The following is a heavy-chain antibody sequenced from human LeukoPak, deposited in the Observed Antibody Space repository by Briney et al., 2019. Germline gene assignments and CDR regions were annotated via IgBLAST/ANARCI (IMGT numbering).Heavy chain of an antibody. V-gene: IGHV4-4*02. CDR1: GGSIVASDW. J-gene: IGHJ3*02. CDR3: SRRNSLYDAFDI. CDR2: VFHTGSR. Sequence: SETLSLTCTVSGGSIVASDWWTWVRQIPGKGPEWIGEVFHTGSRNYSPSLKGRVTVSIDKYKSQFYLQLSSVTAADTGVYFCSRRNSLYDAFDIWGQGTLIAVSS. D-gene: IGHD2-21*01.